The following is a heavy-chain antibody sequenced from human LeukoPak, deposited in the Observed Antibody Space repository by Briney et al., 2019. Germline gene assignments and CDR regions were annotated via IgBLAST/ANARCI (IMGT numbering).Heavy chain of an antibody. D-gene: IGHD6-25*01. CDR2: INSDGSST. J-gene: IGHJ6*02. CDR3: AREAAGTPYYGMDV. Sequence: GGSLRLSCAASGFTFSSYWMHWVRQAPGKGLVWVSRINSDGSSTSYADSVKGRFTISRDNAKNTLYLQMNSLRAEDTAVYYCAREAAGTPYYGMDVWGQGTTVTVSS. V-gene: IGHV3-74*01. CDR1: GFTFSSYW.